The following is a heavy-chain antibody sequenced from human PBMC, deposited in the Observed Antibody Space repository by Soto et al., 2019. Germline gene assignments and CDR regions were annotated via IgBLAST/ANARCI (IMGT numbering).Heavy chain of an antibody. Sequence: HPGGSLRLSCAASGFTFDDYAMHWVRQVPGKGPEWVSSISWNSGSLGYVDSVKGRFTISRDNAKNPLYLQMNSLRPEDTALYYCVKGQVSTATRVFDYWGQGTLVTVS. V-gene: IGHV3-9*01. CDR1: GFTFDDYA. D-gene: IGHD1-1*01. CDR2: ISWNSGSL. CDR3: VKGQVSTATRVFDY. J-gene: IGHJ4*02.